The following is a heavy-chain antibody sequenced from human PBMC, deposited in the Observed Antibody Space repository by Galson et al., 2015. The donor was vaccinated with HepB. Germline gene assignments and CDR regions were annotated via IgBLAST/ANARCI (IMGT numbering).Heavy chain of an antibody. CDR1: GSSFSENA. Sequence: SLRLSCAASGSSFSENAMHWVRQAPGKGLEWVAVISYDGSNKYHPDSVKGRISISRDNSKNTLYLQINSLRPEDTAVYYCARDAEDNSDALDFWGQGTMVTVSS. V-gene: IGHV3-30-3*01. J-gene: IGHJ3*01. CDR2: ISYDGSNK. D-gene: IGHD4-23*01. CDR3: ARDAEDNSDALDF.